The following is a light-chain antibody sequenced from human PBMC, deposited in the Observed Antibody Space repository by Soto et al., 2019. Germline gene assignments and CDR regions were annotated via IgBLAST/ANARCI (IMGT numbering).Light chain of an antibody. J-gene: IGKJ1*01. CDR3: QHYDSSPRT. Sequence: EIVLTQSPGTLYLSPGERATLSCRASQSVNINYLAWYQQKTGQGPRLLMYGASSRATGIPDRFSGSGSGTDFTLTIIRLEPEDFAVYYFQHYDSSPRTFGQETKVQIK. CDR2: GAS. CDR1: QSVNINY. V-gene: IGKV3-20*01.